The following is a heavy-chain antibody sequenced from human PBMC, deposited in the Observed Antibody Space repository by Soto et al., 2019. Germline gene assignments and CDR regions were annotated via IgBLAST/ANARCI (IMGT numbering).Heavy chain of an antibody. V-gene: IGHV4-39*07. CDR2: IYHSGST. CDR1: GGSISSSSYY. D-gene: IGHD2-8*01. CDR3: ASLDGDYNDY. Sequence: SETLSLTCTVSGGSISSSSYYWGWIRQPPGKGLEWIGEIYHSGSTNYNPSLKSRVTISVDKSKNQFSLKLSSVTAADTAVYYCASLDGDYNDYWGQGTLVTVSS. J-gene: IGHJ4*02.